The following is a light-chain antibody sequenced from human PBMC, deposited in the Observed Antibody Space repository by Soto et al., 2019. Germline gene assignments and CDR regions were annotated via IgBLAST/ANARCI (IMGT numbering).Light chain of an antibody. CDR3: QQYRSWPRT. V-gene: IGKV3-15*01. CDR2: GAS. Sequence: EIVLTQSPATRSVSPGERVTLSCRASQSVDINLAWYQQKPGQPPRLLIYGASTRATDMSGTFSGRGSGTEFTLTISSLRPEDFAVYYCQQYRSWPRTFGQGTKVEMK. J-gene: IGKJ1*01. CDR1: QSVDIN.